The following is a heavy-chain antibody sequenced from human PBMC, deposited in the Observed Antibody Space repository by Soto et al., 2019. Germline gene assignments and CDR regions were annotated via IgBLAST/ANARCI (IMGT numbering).Heavy chain of an antibody. J-gene: IGHJ4*02. CDR2: MSGNGGRI. CDR1: GFTFSNYA. D-gene: IGHD6-13*01. Sequence: PGGSLRLSCAVSGFTFSNYAMTWVRQAPGKGLEWVSLMSGNGGRIVYADSVKGRFTISRDNSKNTLYLQMNSLRAEDTAVYYCASLGIAAAGPFDYWGQGTLVTVSS. CDR3: ASLGIAAAGPFDY. V-gene: IGHV3-23*01.